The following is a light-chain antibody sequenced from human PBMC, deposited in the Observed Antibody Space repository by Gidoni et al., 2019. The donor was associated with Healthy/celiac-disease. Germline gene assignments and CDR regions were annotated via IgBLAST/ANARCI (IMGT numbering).Light chain of an antibody. Sequence: IVLTQSPATLSLSPGERATLSCRASQSVSSYLAWYQQKPGQAPRLLIYDAFNRATGIPARFSGSGSGTDFTLTISSLEPDDSAVYYCQQRSNWPLTFGGGTKVEIK. V-gene: IGKV3-11*01. J-gene: IGKJ4*01. CDR2: DAF. CDR3: QQRSNWPLT. CDR1: QSVSSY.